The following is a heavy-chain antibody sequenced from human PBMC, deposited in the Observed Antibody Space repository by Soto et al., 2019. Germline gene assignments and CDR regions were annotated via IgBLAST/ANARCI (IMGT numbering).Heavy chain of an antibody. Sequence: QVQLVESGGGVVQPGRSLRLSCAASGFTFSSYAMHWVRQAPGKGLEWVAVISYDGSNKYYADSVKGRFTISRDNSKKTLYLQMNNLRGGETAGEYWGRGTVVVGALDAFDIWGQGTMVTVSS. CDR2: ISYDGSNK. CDR3: GRGTVVVGALDAFDI. D-gene: IGHD2-15*01. CDR1: GFTFSSYA. V-gene: IGHV3-30-3*01. J-gene: IGHJ3*02.